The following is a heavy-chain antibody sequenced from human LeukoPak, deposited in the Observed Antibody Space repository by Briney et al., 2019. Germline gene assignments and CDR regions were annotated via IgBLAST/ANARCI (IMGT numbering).Heavy chain of an antibody. D-gene: IGHD2-21*02. V-gene: IGHV3-30-3*01. CDR3: ARAGTAIRATGAPFDY. CDR2: ISYDGSNK. J-gene: IGHJ4*02. Sequence: GGSLRLSCAASGFTFSSYAMHWVRQAPGKGLEWVAVISYDGSNKYYADSVKDRFSISRDNSKNTLHLQMNSLQTEDTAMYYCARAGTAIRATGAPFDYWGQGTLASVSS. CDR1: GFTFSSYA.